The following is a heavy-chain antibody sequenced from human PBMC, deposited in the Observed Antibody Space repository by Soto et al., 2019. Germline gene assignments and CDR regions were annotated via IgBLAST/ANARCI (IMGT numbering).Heavy chain of an antibody. D-gene: IGHD5-12*01. J-gene: IGHJ6*03. CDR1: GYTFTSYD. V-gene: IGHV1-8*01. CDR3: ARHNSGYDTYYYYYYMDV. Sequence: ASVKVSCKASGYTFTSYDINWVRQATGQGLEWMGWMNTNSGNTGYAQKFQGRVTMTRNTSISTAYMQLSSLRSEDTAVYYCARHNSGYDTYYYYYYMDVWGKGTTVTVSS. CDR2: MNTNSGNT.